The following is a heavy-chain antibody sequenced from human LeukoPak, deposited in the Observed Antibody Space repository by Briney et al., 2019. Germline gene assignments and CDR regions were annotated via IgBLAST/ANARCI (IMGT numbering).Heavy chain of an antibody. Sequence: SVKVSCKASGFTFTSSAMQWVRQARGQRLEWIGWIVVGSGNTNYAQKFQGRVTMTRDMSTSTVYMELSSLRSEDTAVYYCARDLSSGTYFFDYWGQGTLVTVSS. D-gene: IGHD6-19*01. CDR2: IVVGSGNT. V-gene: IGHV1-58*02. CDR1: GFTFTSSA. CDR3: ARDLSSGTYFFDY. J-gene: IGHJ4*02.